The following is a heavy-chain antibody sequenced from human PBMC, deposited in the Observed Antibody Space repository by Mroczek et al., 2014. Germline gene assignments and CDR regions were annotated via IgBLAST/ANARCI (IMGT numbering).Heavy chain of an antibody. V-gene: IGHV1-24*01. CDR2: FDPEDGET. CDR3: ATGKVTGGRWLQREETDFDY. J-gene: IGHJ4*02. Sequence: SGAEVKKPGASVKVSCKVSGYTLTELSMHWVRQAPGKGLEWMGGFDPEDGETIYAQKFQGRVTMTEDTSTDTAYMELSSLRSEDTAVYYCATGKVTGGRWLQREETDFDYWGQGTLVTVSS. D-gene: IGHD5-24*01. CDR1: GYTLTELS.